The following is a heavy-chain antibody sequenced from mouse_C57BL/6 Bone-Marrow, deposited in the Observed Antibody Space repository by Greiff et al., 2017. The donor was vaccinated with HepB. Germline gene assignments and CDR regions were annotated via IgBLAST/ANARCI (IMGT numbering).Heavy chain of an antibody. CDR2: IDPENGDT. Sequence: EVQRVESGAELVRPGASVKLSCTASGFNIKDDYMHWVKQRPEQGLEWIGWIDPENGDTEYASKFQGKATITADTSSNTAYLQLSSLTSEDTAVYYCTTWGSSYYFDYWGQGTTLTVSS. CDR1: GFNIKDDY. D-gene: IGHD6-1*01. CDR3: TTWGSSYYFDY. V-gene: IGHV14-4*01. J-gene: IGHJ2*01.